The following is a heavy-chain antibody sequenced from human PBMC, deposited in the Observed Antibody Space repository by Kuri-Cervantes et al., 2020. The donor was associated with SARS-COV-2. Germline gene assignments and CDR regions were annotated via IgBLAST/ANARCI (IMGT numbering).Heavy chain of an antibody. J-gene: IGHJ4*02. V-gene: IGHV2-70*11. CDR1: GFSLSTSGMC. CDR3: VRIRAATVIADY. D-gene: IGHD4-11*01. Sequence: SGPTLVQPTQTLTLTCTFSGFSLSTSGMCVSWIRQPPGRALEWLARIDWDDDKYYSTSLNTRLSISKDTSKDQVVLTMTNMDPVDTATYYCVRIRAATVIADYWGQGTLVTVSS. CDR2: IDWDDDK.